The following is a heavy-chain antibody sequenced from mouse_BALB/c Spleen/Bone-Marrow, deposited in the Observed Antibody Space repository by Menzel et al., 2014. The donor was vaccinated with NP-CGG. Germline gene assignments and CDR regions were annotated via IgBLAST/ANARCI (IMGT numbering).Heavy chain of an antibody. CDR2: IRNKANGYTT. Sequence: EVQLQQSGGGLVQPGGSLRLSCATSGFTFTDYYMNWVRQPPGKALEWLGFIRNKANGYTTEYSASVKGRFTITRDNSLSILFLQMNTLRAEDSAAYYCAGDMGKFLLDYWGQGTTVTVSS. CDR1: GFTFTDYY. J-gene: IGHJ2*01. CDR3: AGDMGKFLLDY. V-gene: IGHV7-3*02. D-gene: IGHD6-2*01.